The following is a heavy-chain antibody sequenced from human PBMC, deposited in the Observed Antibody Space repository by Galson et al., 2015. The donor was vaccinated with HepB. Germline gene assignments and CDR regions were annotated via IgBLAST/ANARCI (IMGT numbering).Heavy chain of an antibody. Sequence: SLRLSCAASGFTFSSYAMHWVRQAPGKGLEWVTVISYDRSNKYYADSVKGRFTISRDNSKNTLYLQMNSLRAEDTAVYYCAAWAEAGTVEVSGFDYWGQGTLVTVSS. J-gene: IGHJ4*02. CDR3: AAWAEAGTVEVSGFDY. D-gene: IGHD6-19*01. V-gene: IGHV3-30*04. CDR1: GFTFSSYA. CDR2: ISYDRSNK.